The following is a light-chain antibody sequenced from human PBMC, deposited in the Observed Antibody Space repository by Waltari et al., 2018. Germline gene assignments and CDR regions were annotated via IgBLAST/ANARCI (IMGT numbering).Light chain of an antibody. CDR3: LSFDSSLSAYI. J-gene: IGLJ1*01. Sequence: QSVLTQPPSVSGAPGQRVIISCTGSRSTIGSYSVSWYQQFPGTTPKLLIYHDNKRPSGVSDRFSGSKSGTSASLTITGFQTEDEADYYCLSFDSSLSAYIFGTGTRLTGL. V-gene: IGLV1-40*01. CDR2: HDN. CDR1: RSTIGSYS.